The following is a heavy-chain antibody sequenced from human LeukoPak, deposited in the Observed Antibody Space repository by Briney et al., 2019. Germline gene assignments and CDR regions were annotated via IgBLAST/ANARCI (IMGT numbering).Heavy chain of an antibody. CDR1: GGSIRSGDYY. J-gene: IGHJ5*02. V-gene: IGHV4-30-4*01. Sequence: SETLSLTCTVSGGSIRSGDYYWSWIRQPPGKGLEWIGYIYYSGSTYYNPSLKSRVTISVDTSKHQFSLKLTSVTAADTAVYYCARDKSGYYHDPYNWFDPWGQGTLVTVSS. CDR3: ARDKSGYYHDPYNWFDP. D-gene: IGHD3-3*01. CDR2: IYYSGST.